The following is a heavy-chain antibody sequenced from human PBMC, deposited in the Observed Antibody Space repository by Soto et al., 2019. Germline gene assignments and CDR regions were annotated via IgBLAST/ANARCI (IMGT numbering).Heavy chain of an antibody. CDR1: GYTFTGYY. D-gene: IGHD6-13*01. J-gene: IGHJ4*01. Sequence: ASVKFSCKASGYTFTGYYMHWVRQAPGQGLEWMGWISVSNGYTNYAQNLQGRVTTTADTSTNVAYMELRSLRSDDTAVYYCTRENAAAASPTLDYWGHGTLVTVSS. CDR2: ISVSNGYT. V-gene: IGHV1-18*04. CDR3: TRENAAAASPTLDY.